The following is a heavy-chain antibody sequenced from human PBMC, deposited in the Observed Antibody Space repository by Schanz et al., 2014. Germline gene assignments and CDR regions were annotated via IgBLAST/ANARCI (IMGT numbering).Heavy chain of an antibody. CDR2: VSSDGNND. J-gene: IGHJ2*01. V-gene: IGHV3-30*03. CDR1: GFTFSTHA. CDR3: ARNRGSGGQNWYFDL. D-gene: IGHD1-26*01. Sequence: VQLVESGGGVVQPGRSLRLSCAASGFTFSTHAMHWVRQAPGKGLEWVALVSSDGNNDYYTDSVKGRFTISRDNSKNTVHLQMNSLRAEDTAVYYCARNRGSGGQNWYFDLWGRGTLVTVSS.